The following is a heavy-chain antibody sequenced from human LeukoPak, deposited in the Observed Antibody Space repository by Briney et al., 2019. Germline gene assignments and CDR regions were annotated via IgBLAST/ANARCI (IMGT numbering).Heavy chain of an antibody. D-gene: IGHD3-22*01. J-gene: IGHJ4*02. CDR1: GFTFSSYG. Sequence: PGGSLRLSCAASGFTFSSYGMHWVRQAPGQGLEWVAVIWYDGSNKYYADSVKGRFTISRDNSKNTLYLQMNSLRAEDTAVYYCARAFGYYAHFDYWGEGTLVTVSS. V-gene: IGHV3-33*01. CDR3: ARAFGYYAHFDY. CDR2: IWYDGSNK.